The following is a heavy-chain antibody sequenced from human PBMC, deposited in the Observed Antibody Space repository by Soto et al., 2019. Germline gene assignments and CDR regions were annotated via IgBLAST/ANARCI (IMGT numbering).Heavy chain of an antibody. V-gene: IGHV4-59*01. J-gene: IGHJ4*02. D-gene: IGHD3-3*01. CDR1: GGSISSYY. CDR2: IYYSVST. CDR3: ARASWWALEWLSGFAY. Sequence: SETLSLTCTVSGGSISSYYWSWIRQPPGKGLEWIGYIYYSVSTNYNPSLKSRVTISVDTSKNQFSLKLSSVTAADTAVYYCARASWWALEWLSGFAYWGQGTPVTVSS.